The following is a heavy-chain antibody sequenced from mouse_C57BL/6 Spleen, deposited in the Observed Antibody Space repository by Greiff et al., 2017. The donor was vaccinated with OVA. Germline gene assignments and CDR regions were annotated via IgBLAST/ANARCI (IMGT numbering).Heavy chain of an antibody. CDR2: ISDGGSYT. CDR3: AREGYGSSYGGNFDY. V-gene: IGHV5-4*01. J-gene: IGHJ2*01. Sequence: EVKLMESGGGLVKPGGSLKLSCAASGFTFSSYAMSWVRQTPEKRLEWVATISDGGSYTYYPDNVKGRFTISRDNAKNNLYLQMSHLKSEDTAMYYCAREGYGSSYGGNFDYWGQGTTLTVSS. CDR1: GFTFSSYA. D-gene: IGHD1-1*01.